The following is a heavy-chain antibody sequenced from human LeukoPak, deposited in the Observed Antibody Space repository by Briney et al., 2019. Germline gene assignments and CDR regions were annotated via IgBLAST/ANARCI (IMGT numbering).Heavy chain of an antibody. CDR1: GYSFLGHW. Sequence: GESLKISCQASGYSFLGHWIAWVRQMPGKGPEWLGIIFPDDSDTRYSPSFRGQVTISVDKSTNTAFLQWSSPKVSDSGMYFCARARYSSSHLDYWGQGTLVFVST. CDR2: IFPDDSDT. CDR3: ARARYSSSHLDY. D-gene: IGHD5-12*01. J-gene: IGHJ4*02. V-gene: IGHV5-51*01.